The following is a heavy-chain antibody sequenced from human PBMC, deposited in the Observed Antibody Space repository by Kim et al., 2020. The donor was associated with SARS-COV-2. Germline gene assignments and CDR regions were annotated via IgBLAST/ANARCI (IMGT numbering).Heavy chain of an antibody. CDR3: ARDRIAAAGSNWFDP. Sequence: SETLSLTCTVSGDSISSYYWSWIRQPPGKGLEWIGYIYYSGSTNYNPSLKSRVTISVDTSKNQFSLKLSSVTAADTAVYYCARDRIAAAGSNWFDPWGQGTLVTVSS. V-gene: IGHV4-59*01. D-gene: IGHD6-13*01. CDR1: GDSISSYY. J-gene: IGHJ5*02. CDR2: IYYSGST.